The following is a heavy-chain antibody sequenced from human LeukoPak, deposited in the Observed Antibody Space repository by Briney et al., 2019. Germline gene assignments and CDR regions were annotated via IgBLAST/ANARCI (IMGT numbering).Heavy chain of an antibody. CDR1: GGSISSGDYS. CDR2: IYHSGST. V-gene: IGHV4-30-2*01. D-gene: IGHD6-6*01. CDR3: ARNTYSSSSVVAFDI. J-gene: IGHJ3*02. Sequence: SGTLSLTCAVSGGSISSGDYSWSWIRQPPGKGLEWIGYIYHSGSTYYNPSLKSRVTMSVDRSRSQFSLKLSSVTAADTAVYYCARNTYSSSSVVAFDIWGQGTMVTVSS.